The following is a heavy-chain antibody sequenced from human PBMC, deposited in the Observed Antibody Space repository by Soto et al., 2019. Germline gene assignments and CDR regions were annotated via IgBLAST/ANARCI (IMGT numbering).Heavy chain of an antibody. D-gene: IGHD2-15*01. V-gene: IGHV1-3*05. CDR3: ARAPGGSSAFVDY. J-gene: IGHJ4*02. CDR1: GYTFTSYA. Sequence: QVQLVQSGAEEKKPGASVKVSCKASGYTFTSYAMHWVRQAPGQRLEWMGWINAGSGNKKYSQKFQGRVTLTRATSASKDHMELSSLRSEDTAVSYCARAPGGSSAFVDYWGQGTLVTVSS. CDR2: INAGSGNK.